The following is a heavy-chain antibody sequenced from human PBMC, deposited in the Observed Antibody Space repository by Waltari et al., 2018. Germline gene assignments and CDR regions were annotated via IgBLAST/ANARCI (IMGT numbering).Heavy chain of an antibody. D-gene: IGHD5-12*01. J-gene: IGHJ5*02. CDR3: ARGEMATIMRYNWFDP. Sequence: QVQLVQSGAEVKKPGSSVKVSCKASGGTFSSYAISWVRQAPGQGLEWMGGISPILGTANYEQKFQGRVTITADESTSTAYMELSSLRSEDTAVYYCARGEMATIMRYNWFDPWGQGTLVTVSS. CDR1: GGTFSSYA. CDR2: ISPILGTA. V-gene: IGHV1-69*01.